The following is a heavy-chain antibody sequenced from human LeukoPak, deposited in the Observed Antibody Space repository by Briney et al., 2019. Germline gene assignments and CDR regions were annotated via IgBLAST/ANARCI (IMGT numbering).Heavy chain of an antibody. CDR2: ISSSVRTI. Sequence: PGGSLRLSCAPSGFTFSSYEMNWVRQAPGKGLEWVSYISSSVRTIYYADSVKGRFTISRDNAKNSLYLQMNRLRYQDTAVYYCAKRVYSSGWYGAFDIWGQGTMVTVSS. CDR1: GFTFSSYE. V-gene: IGHV3-48*03. D-gene: IGHD6-19*01. CDR3: AKRVYSSGWYGAFDI. J-gene: IGHJ3*02.